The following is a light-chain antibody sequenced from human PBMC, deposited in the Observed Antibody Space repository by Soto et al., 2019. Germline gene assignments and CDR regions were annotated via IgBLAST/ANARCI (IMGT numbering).Light chain of an antibody. CDR1: QSINSD. CDR2: GAS. Sequence: DIVMTQSPATLSLSPGERAALSCRASQSINSDLAWYQQQPGQPPRLLIYGASTRDTGVPDRFTGSESGSELALTISGLQSEDFAVYYCQHGHNWPLTFGQGTRLEI. CDR3: QHGHNWPLT. V-gene: IGKV3-15*01. J-gene: IGKJ2*01.